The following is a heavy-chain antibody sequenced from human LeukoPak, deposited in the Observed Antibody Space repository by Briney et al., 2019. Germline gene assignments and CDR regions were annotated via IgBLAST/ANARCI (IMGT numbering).Heavy chain of an antibody. CDR3: ARYRRDNTSFLDY. V-gene: IGHV4-59*11. D-gene: IGHD2-2*02. J-gene: IGHJ4*02. CDR2: IYYTGDT. Sequence: LETLSLTCSVSGGSINSHYWSWIRQPPGKALEWIGYIYYTGDTVYNPSLRSRVSMSIDTSKNQFSLNLNSVTAADTAVYHCARYRRDNTSFLDYWGQGTLVTVSS. CDR1: GGSINSHY.